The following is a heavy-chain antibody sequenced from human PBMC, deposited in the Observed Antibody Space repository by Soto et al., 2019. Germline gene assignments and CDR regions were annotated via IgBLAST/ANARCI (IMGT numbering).Heavy chain of an antibody. CDR3: ARKSSSDSTSYNYFDY. D-gene: IGHD3-22*01. J-gene: IGHJ4*02. CDR1: GFSLSSSD. V-gene: IGHV3-21*06. CDR2: INYSGRYM. Sequence: GGSLRLSCATYGFSLSSSDMTWVRQAPGKGMEYVSSINYSGRYMFYAGSLRGRLTVSRDNAKNSLYLQMNSLRAEDTSVYYCARKSSSDSTSYNYFDYWGKGTRVTV.